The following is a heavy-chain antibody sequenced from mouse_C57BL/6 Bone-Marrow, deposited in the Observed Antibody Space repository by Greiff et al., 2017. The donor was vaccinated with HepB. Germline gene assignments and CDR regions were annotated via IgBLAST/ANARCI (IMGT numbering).Heavy chain of an antibody. D-gene: IGHD1-1*01. CDR1: GFNIKDYY. V-gene: IGHV14-1*01. Sequence: VQLKDSGAELVRPGASVKLSCTASGFNIKDYYMHWVKQGPEQGLEWIGRIDPEDGDTEYAPKFQGKATMTADTSSNTAYLQLSSLTSEDTAVYYCTTFGTTVPLIAYGGQGTLVTVSA. J-gene: IGHJ3*01. CDR3: TTFGTTVPLIAY. CDR2: IDPEDGDT.